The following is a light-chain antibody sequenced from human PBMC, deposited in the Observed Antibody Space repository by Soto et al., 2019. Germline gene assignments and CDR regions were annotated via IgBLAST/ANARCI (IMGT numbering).Light chain of an antibody. CDR1: QRITSNY. Sequence: PGERATLSCRASQRITSNYLAWYQQKPGQPPTPLVYDASTRATGVPDRFSGSGSGTDFTLIISSLEPEDSAVYYCQQYGSSPRTFGQGTKVEIK. CDR3: QQYGSSPRT. CDR2: DAS. V-gene: IGKV3-20*01. J-gene: IGKJ1*01.